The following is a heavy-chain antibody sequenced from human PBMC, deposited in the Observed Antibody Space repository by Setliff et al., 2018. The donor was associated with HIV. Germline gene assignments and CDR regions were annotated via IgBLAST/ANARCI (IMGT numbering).Heavy chain of an antibody. CDR2: LYSGGTT. Sequence: PGGSLRLSCAVSGFTVSSNQMNWVRQAPGKGLEWVSVLYSGGTTYYTDSMRGRFTISRDNSKNTLYLQMNSLRAEDTAVYYCAKTLPTLYPPHDYYFAMDVWGQGTTVTVSS. CDR1: GFTVSSNQ. J-gene: IGHJ6*02. V-gene: IGHV3-53*01. CDR3: AKTLPTLYPPHDYYFAMDV. D-gene: IGHD2-15*01.